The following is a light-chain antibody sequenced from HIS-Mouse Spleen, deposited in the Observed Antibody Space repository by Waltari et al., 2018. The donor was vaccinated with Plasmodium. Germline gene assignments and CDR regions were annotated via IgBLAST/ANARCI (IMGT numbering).Light chain of an antibody. J-gene: IGKJ4*01. CDR2: DAS. V-gene: IGKV1-13*02. Sequence: AIQLTQSPSSLSASVGDRVTITCRASQGISSALAWYQQKPGKAPKLLIYDASSLESGVPSRFSGIGSGTDFTLTISSLQPEYFATYYCQQFNSYPLTFGGGTKVEIK. CDR1: QGISSA. CDR3: QQFNSYPLT.